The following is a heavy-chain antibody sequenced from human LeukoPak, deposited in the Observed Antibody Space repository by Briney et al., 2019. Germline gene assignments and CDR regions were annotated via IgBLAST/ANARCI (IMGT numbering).Heavy chain of an antibody. CDR3: ARDVRKGVVPAAVVPYFDY. D-gene: IGHD2-2*01. J-gene: IGHJ4*03. CDR2: FDPEDGET. CDR1: GYTLTELS. V-gene: IGHV1-24*01. Sequence: ASVKVSCKVSGYTLTELSMHWVRQAPGKGLEWMGGFDPEDGETIYAQKFQGRVTMTEDTSTDTAYMKLSSLRSEDTAVYYCARDVRKGVVPAAVVPYFDYWGQGTMVTVSS.